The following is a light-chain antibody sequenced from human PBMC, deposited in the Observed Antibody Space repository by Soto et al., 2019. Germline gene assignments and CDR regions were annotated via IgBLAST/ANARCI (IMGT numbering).Light chain of an antibody. CDR3: SSYTSRSSLV. CDR1: RSDVGGYNH. CDR2: DVS. J-gene: IGLJ2*01. V-gene: IGLV2-14*03. Sequence: QSALTQPASVSGSPGQSIAISCTGTRSDVGGYNHVSWYQQYPGKAPKLMIYDVSNRPSGVSDRFSGSKSGNTASLTISGLQAEDEADYYCSSYTSRSSLVFGGGTKLTVL.